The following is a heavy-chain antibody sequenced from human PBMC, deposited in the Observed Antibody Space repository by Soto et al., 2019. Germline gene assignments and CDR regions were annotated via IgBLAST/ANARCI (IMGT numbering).Heavy chain of an antibody. D-gene: IGHD5-18*01. CDR1: GGSISSGGYY. J-gene: IGHJ4*02. CDR3: AREDTAMVTGLNY. Sequence: SETLSLTCTVSGGSISSGGYYWSWIRQHPGKGLEWIGYIYYSGSTYYNPSLKSRVTISVDTSKNQFSLKLSSVTAADTAVYYCAREDTAMVTGLNYWGQGTLVTVSS. CDR2: IYYSGST. V-gene: IGHV4-31*03.